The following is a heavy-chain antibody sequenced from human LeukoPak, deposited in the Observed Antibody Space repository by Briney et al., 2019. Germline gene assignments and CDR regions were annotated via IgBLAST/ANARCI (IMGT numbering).Heavy chain of an antibody. CDR2: IKQDGNEK. CDR3: ARGGGSFYNY. D-gene: IGHD2-15*01. J-gene: IGHJ4*02. Sequence: QTGGSLRLSCAASGFTFSSYAMSWVRQAPGKGLEWVANIKQDGNEKYYVDSVKGRFTISRDNAKNSLYLQMNSLRVEDTAVYYCARGGGSFYNYWGQGTLVTVSS. V-gene: IGHV3-7*04. CDR1: GFTFSSYA.